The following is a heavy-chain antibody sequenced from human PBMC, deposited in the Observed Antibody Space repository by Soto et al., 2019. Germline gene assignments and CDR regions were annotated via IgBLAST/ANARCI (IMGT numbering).Heavy chain of an antibody. CDR3: ARESRYYNILTGCTSDCYFDY. J-gene: IGHJ4*02. Sequence: SETLSLTCTVSGGSISSYYLSWIRQPPGKGLEWIGYIYYSGSTNYNPSLKSRVTISVDTSKNQFSLKLSSVTAADTAVYYCARESRYYNILTGCTSDCYFDYWGQGTLVTVSS. CDR1: GGSISSYY. V-gene: IGHV4-59*01. D-gene: IGHD3-9*01. CDR2: IYYSGST.